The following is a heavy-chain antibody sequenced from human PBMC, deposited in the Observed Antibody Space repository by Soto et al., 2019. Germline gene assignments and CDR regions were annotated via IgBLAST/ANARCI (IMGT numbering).Heavy chain of an antibody. CDR2: ISSTSSII. V-gene: IGHV3-48*02. Sequence: EVQLVESGGGLAQPGGSLRLSCAASGFTFSSYSMNWVRQAPGKGLEWISYISSTSSIIYYADSVKGRFTISRDNAKNSLYLQTNSLRDEDTAVYYCARDLVGSSWPYYFDYWGQGTLVTVSS. D-gene: IGHD6-13*01. CDR1: GFTFSSYS. J-gene: IGHJ4*02. CDR3: ARDLVGSSWPYYFDY.